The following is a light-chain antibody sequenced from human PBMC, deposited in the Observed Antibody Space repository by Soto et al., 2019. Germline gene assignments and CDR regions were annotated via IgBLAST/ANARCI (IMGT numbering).Light chain of an antibody. CDR2: EGS. V-gene: IGLV2-23*01. J-gene: IGLJ2*01. CDR3: CSYAGSSTWV. CDR1: SSDVGSYNL. Sequence: QSVLTQPASVSGSPGQSITISCTGTSSDVGSYNLVSWCQQHPGKAPKLMIYEGSKRPSGVSNRFSGSKSGNTASLTISGLQAEDEADYYCCSYAGSSTWVFGGGTKL.